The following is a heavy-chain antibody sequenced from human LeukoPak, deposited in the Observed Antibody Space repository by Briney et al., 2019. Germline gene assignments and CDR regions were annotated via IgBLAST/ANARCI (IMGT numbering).Heavy chain of an antibody. CDR3: ARGPSGDGLDY. CDR1: GGSFSGYY. V-gene: IGHV4-34*01. D-gene: IGHD5-24*01. J-gene: IGHJ4*02. CDR2: INHSGST. Sequence: SETLSLTCAVYGGSFSGYYWSWIRQPPGKGLEWIGEINHSGSTNYNPSLKSRVTISVDTSKNQFSLKLSSVTAADTAVYYCARGPSGDGLDYWGQGTLVTASS.